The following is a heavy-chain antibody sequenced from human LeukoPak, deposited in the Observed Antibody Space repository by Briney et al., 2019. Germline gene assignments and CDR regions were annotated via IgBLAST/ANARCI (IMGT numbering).Heavy chain of an antibody. J-gene: IGHJ4*02. V-gene: IGHV3-73*01. CDR2: IRSKANSYAT. CDR3: TRTYCIYGVCFFDY. Sequence: PGGSLRLSCAASGFTFSGSAMRWVRQASGKGLEWVGRIRSKANSYATAYAESVKGRFTISRDDSKNTAYLQMSSLKTEDTAVYYCTRTYCIYGVCFFDYWGQGTLVTVSS. D-gene: IGHD2-8*01. CDR1: GFTFSGSA.